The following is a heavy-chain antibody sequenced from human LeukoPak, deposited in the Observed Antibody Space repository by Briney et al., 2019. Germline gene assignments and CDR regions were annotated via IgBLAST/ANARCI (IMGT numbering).Heavy chain of an antibody. CDR1: GFTFSSYE. CDR2: ISSSGGTI. J-gene: IGHJ4*02. Sequence: GGSLRLSCAASGFTFSSYEMNWVRQAPGKGLEWVSYISSSGGTIYYADSVKGRFTISRDNAKNSLYLQMNSLRAEDTAVYYCATLVAPPAGIDYWGQGTLVTVSS. V-gene: IGHV3-48*03. D-gene: IGHD2-15*01. CDR3: ATLVAPPAGIDY.